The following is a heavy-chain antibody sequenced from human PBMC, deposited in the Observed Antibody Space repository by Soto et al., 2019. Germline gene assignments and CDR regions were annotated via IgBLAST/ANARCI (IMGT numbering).Heavy chain of an antibody. V-gene: IGHV3-23*05. D-gene: IGHD6-13*01. CDR1: GFRFSNYA. CDR3: AKGSSWYEFEY. J-gene: IGHJ4*02. Sequence: XASLRLSCAVSGFRFSNYAMSWVRQAPGKGLEWVSSMSSSTYYVDSVKGRFIISRDNSKSTLYLQMNRLRAEDTAVYYCAKGSSWYEFEYWGQGTLVTV. CDR2: MSSST.